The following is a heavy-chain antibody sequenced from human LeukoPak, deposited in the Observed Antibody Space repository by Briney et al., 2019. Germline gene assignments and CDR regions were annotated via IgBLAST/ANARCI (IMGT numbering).Heavy chain of an antibody. CDR1: GGTFSSYA. CDR3: ARHHYCTNGVCPRYYFDY. CDR2: IIPIFGTA. V-gene: IGHV1-69*05. Sequence: XVKVSCKASGGTFSSYAISWVRQAPGQGLEWMGRIIPIFGTANYAQKLQGRVTITTDESRRRAYMEVRRLRYEDTAVYYCARHHYCTNGVCPRYYFDYWGQGTLVTASS. D-gene: IGHD2-8*01. J-gene: IGHJ4*02.